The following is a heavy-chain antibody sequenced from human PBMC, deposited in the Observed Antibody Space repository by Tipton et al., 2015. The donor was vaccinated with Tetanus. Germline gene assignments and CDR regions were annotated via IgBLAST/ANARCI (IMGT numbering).Heavy chain of an antibody. Sequence: QVQLVQSGAEVKKPGASVKVSCKASGYTFTGYYMYWVRQAPGQGLEWMGWIDPNSGGTVCAQKFQGGVTMTRDTSISTAYMELRSLRSDDTAVYYCARDRGDYIYYGMDVWGPGTTVTVS. V-gene: IGHV1-2*02. CDR3: ARDRGDYIYYGMDV. D-gene: IGHD3-22*01. J-gene: IGHJ6*02. CDR2: IDPNSGGT. CDR1: GYTFTGYY.